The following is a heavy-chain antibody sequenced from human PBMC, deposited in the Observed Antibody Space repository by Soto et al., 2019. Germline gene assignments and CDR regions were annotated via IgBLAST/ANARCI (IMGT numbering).Heavy chain of an antibody. V-gene: IGHV1-69-2*01. D-gene: IGHD3-22*01. J-gene: IGHJ4*02. CDR3: AIMYYYDSSRYSLFDY. Sequence: VKVSCKISGYTFTDYYMHWVQQAPGKGLEWMGLVDPEDGETIYAEKFQGRVTITADTSTDTAYMELSSLRSEDTAVYYCAIMYYYDSSRYSLFDYCGQRTLVTVSA. CDR2: VDPEDGET. CDR1: GYTFTDYY.